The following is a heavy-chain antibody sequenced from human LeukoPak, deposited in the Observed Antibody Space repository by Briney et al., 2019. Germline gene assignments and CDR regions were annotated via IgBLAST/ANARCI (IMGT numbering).Heavy chain of an antibody. V-gene: IGHV1-24*01. Sequence: ASVKVSCKVSGYTLTELSMHWVRQAPGKGLEWMGGFDPEDGETIYAQKFQGRVTMTEDTSTDTAYMELSSLRSEDTAMYYCATDRRSLGGFDSWGQGALVTVSP. J-gene: IGHJ4*02. CDR2: FDPEDGET. CDR3: ATDRRSLGGFDS. CDR1: GYTLTELS. D-gene: IGHD3-16*01.